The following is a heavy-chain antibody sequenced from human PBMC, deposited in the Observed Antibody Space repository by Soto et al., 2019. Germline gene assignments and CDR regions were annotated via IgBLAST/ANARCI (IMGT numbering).Heavy chain of an antibody. Sequence: GESLKISCKGSGYSFTSYWIGWVRQMPGKGLEWMGIIYPGDPDTRYSPSFQGQVTISADKSISTAYLQWSSLKASDTAMYYCARQYSSSWTANFYYYYGMDVWGQGTTVTVSS. CDR2: IYPGDPDT. J-gene: IGHJ6*02. V-gene: IGHV5-51*01. CDR1: GYSFTSYW. CDR3: ARQYSSSWTANFYYYYGMDV. D-gene: IGHD6-13*01.